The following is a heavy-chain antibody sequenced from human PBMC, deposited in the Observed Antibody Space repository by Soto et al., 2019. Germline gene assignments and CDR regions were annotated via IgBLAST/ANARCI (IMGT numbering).Heavy chain of an antibody. CDR2: MNPNSANT. J-gene: IGHJ6*02. D-gene: IGHD3-16*01. CDR3: AGEGVRGMDV. V-gene: IGHV1-8*01. Sequence: QVQLVQSGAEVKKPGASVKVSCKASGYTFTSYDINWVRQATGQGLEWMGWMNPNSANTGYAQKFQGRVTMTRNTSIITAYMERSSLRSEVRAVYYCAGEGVRGMDVWGQGTTVTVSS. CDR1: GYTFTSYD.